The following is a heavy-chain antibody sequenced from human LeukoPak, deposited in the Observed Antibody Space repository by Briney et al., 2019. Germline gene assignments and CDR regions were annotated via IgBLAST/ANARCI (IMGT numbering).Heavy chain of an antibody. D-gene: IGHD6-13*01. Sequence: SETLSLTCAVYGVSFGGYYWSWIRQPPGKGLEWIGEVNHSGSTNYNPSLKSRVTISVDTSKNQFSLKLSSVTAADTAVYYCARGRRLGSSWPYNHNWFDPWGQGTLVTVSS. CDR1: GVSFGGYY. CDR2: VNHSGST. V-gene: IGHV4-34*01. CDR3: ARGRRLGSSWPYNHNWFDP. J-gene: IGHJ5*02.